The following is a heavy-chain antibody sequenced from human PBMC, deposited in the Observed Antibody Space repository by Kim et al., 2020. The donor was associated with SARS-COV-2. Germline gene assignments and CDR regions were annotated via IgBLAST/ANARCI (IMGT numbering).Heavy chain of an antibody. D-gene: IGHD3-16*01. V-gene: IGHV1-46*01. Sequence: KFQGRVTMTRDTSTSTVYMELSSLRSEDTAVYYCARDWDHDYVWGSGFDYWGQGTLVTVSS. J-gene: IGHJ4*02. CDR3: ARDWDHDYVWGSGFDY.